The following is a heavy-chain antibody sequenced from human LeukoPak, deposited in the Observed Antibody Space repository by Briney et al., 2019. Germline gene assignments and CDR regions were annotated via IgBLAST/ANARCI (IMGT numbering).Heavy chain of an antibody. CDR3: AKYVSARGPPYALAV. CDR2: ISASGGNT. Sequence: GSLRLSCAASEFTLSSYAMQWVRQAPGKGLEWVSGISASGGNTWYADSVKGRFTISRDNSKNTLYLQMNSLRAEDTAVYYCAKYVSARGPPYALAVWGQGTTVTVSS. V-gene: IGHV3-23*01. D-gene: IGHD2/OR15-2a*01. CDR1: EFTLSSYA. J-gene: IGHJ6*02.